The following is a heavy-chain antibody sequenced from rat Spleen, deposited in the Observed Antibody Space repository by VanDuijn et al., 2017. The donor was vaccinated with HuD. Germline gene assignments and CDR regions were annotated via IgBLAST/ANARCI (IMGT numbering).Heavy chain of an antibody. CDR3: TRETLVFDS. Sequence: EVQLVESGGGLVQPGRSLKLSCVASGFTFNYYWMTWIRQAPGKGLEWVATITGSGDTTFYPDSVTGRFTISRDNAKSTLYLQMNSLRSEDTATYYCTRETLVFDSWGQGVMVTVSS. CDR2: ITGSGDTT. J-gene: IGHJ2*01. V-gene: IGHV5-31*01. CDR1: GFTFNYYW.